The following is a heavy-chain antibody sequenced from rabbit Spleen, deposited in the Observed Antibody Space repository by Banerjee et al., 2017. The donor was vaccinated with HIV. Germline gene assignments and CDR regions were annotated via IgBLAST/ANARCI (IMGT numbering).Heavy chain of an antibody. J-gene: IGHJ4*01. CDR3: ARDDPTLAGWNFAL. CDR1: GLDFSSSYW. CDR2: IYSSDSRT. Sequence: QQQLVESGGGLVKPGASLTLTCKASGLDFSSSYWMCWVRQAPGTGLEWIACIYSSDSRTYYASWVNGRFTISKTSSTTVTLQMTSLTAADTATYFCARDDPTLAGWNFALWGPGTLVTVS. V-gene: IGHV1S45*01. D-gene: IGHD4-2*01.